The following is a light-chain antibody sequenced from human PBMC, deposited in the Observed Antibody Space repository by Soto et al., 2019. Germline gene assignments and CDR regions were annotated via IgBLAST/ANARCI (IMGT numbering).Light chain of an antibody. Sequence: QSVLTQPRSMSGSPGQSVTISCTGTSSDVGGYNYVSWYQQHPGKAPKLMIYDVSKRPSGVPDRFSGSKSGNTASLTISGLRAEDEADYYCCSYAGSSYVFGTGTKVTVL. CDR1: SSDVGGYNY. CDR2: DVS. J-gene: IGLJ1*01. V-gene: IGLV2-11*01. CDR3: CSYAGSSYV.